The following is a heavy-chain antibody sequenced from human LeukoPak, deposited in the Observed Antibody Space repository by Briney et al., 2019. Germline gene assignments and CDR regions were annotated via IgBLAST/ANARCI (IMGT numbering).Heavy chain of an antibody. CDR1: GFTFSNYA. V-gene: IGHV3-23*01. CDR3: AKCAIIDWLPIDY. CDR2: ISGSGGSI. D-gene: IGHD3-9*01. J-gene: IGHJ4*02. Sequence: GGSLRLSCAASGFTFSNYAMSWVRQAPGKGLEWVSGISGSGGSIYYADFVKGRFTISRDNSKNTLYLQMNSLRAEDTAVYYCAKCAIIDWLPIDYWSQGSLVTVSS.